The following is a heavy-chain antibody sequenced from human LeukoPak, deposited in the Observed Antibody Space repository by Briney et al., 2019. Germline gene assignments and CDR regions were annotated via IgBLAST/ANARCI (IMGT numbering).Heavy chain of an antibody. CDR3: AKIVGATIDY. CDR1: GFTFSDYY. D-gene: IGHD1-26*01. CDR2: ISSSGSTI. J-gene: IGHJ4*02. Sequence: GGSLRLSCAASGFTFSDYYMSRIRQAPGKGLEWVSYISSSGSTIYYAGSVRGRFTISRDNAKNSLYLQMNSLRAEDTAVYYCAKIVGATIDYWGQGTLVTVSS. V-gene: IGHV3-11*01.